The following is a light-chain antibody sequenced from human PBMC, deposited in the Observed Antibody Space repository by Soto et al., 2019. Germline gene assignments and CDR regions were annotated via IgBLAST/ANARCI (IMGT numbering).Light chain of an antibody. CDR1: SRDVGGYNY. J-gene: IGLJ3*02. Sequence: QSALTQPASVSGSPGQSITISCTGTSRDVGGYNYVSWYQHHPGKAPKLVIYEVNNRPSGISDRFSGSTSGNTSSLTISGLQAEDEADYYCTSYTSSNTLVFGGGTKLTVL. V-gene: IGLV2-14*01. CDR2: EVN. CDR3: TSYTSSNTLV.